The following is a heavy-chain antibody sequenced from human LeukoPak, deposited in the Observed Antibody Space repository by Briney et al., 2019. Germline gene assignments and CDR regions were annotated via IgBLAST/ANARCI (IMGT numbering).Heavy chain of an antibody. J-gene: IGHJ4*02. Sequence: RPGGSLRLSCAASGFTFSNVWMTWVRQAPGKGLEWVGRIKTKTDGTTDYAAPVEGRFTISRDDSENTLYLLMNSLKTDDTAVYYCTTLKGGTYDHSASFDYWGQGTLVTVSS. CDR3: TTLKGGTYDHSASFDY. CDR2: IKTKTDGTT. V-gene: IGHV3-15*01. CDR1: GFTFSNVW. D-gene: IGHD5-12*01.